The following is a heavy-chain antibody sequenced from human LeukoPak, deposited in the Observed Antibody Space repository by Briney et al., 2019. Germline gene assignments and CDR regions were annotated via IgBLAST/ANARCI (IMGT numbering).Heavy chain of an antibody. CDR3: ARGYRQMDMGGY. Sequence: ASVKVSCKASGYTFTSYDINWVRQATGQGLEWMGWINPNSGNTGYAQKFQGRVTMTRNTSISTAYMELSSLRSEDTAVYYCARGYRQMDMGGYWGQGTLVTVSS. CDR1: GYTFTSYD. CDR2: INPNSGNT. D-gene: IGHD2-2*03. V-gene: IGHV1-8*01. J-gene: IGHJ4*02.